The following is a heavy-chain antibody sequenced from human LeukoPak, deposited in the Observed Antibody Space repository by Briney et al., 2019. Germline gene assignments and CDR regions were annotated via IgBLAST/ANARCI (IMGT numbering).Heavy chain of an antibody. CDR3: ARDAPPDTAMVTGAYYYYYYMDV. J-gene: IGHJ6*03. Sequence: ASVKVSCKASGYTFTGYYMHWVRQAPRQGLEWMGWINPNSGGTNYAQKFQGRVTMTRDTSISTAYMELSRLRSDDTAAYYCARDAPPDTAMVTGAYYYYYYMDVWGKGTTVTVSS. D-gene: IGHD5-18*01. CDR2: INPNSGGT. V-gene: IGHV1-2*02. CDR1: GYTFTGYY.